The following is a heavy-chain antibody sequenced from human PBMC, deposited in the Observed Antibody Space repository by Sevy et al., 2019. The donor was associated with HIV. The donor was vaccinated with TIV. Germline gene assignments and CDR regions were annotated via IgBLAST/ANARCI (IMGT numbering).Heavy chain of an antibody. D-gene: IGHD3-16*01. Sequence: GGSLRLSCAASGFTFSNYGMHWVRQPPGKGLEGVAGIWFDGSHKYYGDSVKGRFTITRDNSKKTLFLQMHSLRVDDTAAYYCVRVGGAMEGEYYFDYWGQGTLVTVSS. CDR3: VRVGGAMEGEYYFDY. CDR1: GFTFSNYG. CDR2: IWFDGSHK. V-gene: IGHV3-33*01. J-gene: IGHJ4*02.